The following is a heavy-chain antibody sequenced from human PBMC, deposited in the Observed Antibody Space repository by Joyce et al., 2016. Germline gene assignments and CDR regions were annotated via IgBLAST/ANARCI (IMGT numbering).Heavy chain of an antibody. V-gene: IGHV2-70*15. D-gene: IGHD5-24*01. Sequence: QVTLRESGPALVKPTQTLTLTCTFSGFSLSSTGMFVSWFRQPPGKALEWLARIDWEDDKYYSTSLKTRLTISKDTSKNQVVLTMTNLDPVDTATYYCARMSRDAYNSFDYWGQGTLVTVSS. CDR3: ARMSRDAYNSFDY. CDR2: IDWEDDK. J-gene: IGHJ4*02. CDR1: GFSLSSTGMF.